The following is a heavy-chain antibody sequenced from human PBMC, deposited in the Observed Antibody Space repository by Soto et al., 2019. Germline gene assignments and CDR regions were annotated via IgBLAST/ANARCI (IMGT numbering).Heavy chain of an antibody. V-gene: IGHV3-15*01. CDR2: IKSKTDGGTT. D-gene: IGHD3-3*01. CDR1: GFTFSNAW. CDR3: TTDPHLGVVPSDYYYYGMDV. Sequence: GGSLRLSCAASGFTFSNAWMSWVRQAPGKGLEWVGRIKSKTDGGTTDYAAPVKGRFTISRDDSKNTLYLQMNSLKTEDTAVYYCTTDPHLGVVPSDYYYYGMDVWGQGTTVTVSS. J-gene: IGHJ6*02.